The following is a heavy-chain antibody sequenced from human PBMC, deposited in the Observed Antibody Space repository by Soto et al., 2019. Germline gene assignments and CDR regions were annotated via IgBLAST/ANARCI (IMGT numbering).Heavy chain of an antibody. CDR2: IIPIFGTA. V-gene: IGHV1-69*13. D-gene: IGHD3-22*01. J-gene: IGHJ4*02. Sequence: ASVKVSCKASGGTFGSYAISWVRQAPGQGLEWMGGIIPIFGTANYAQKFQGRVTITADESTSTAYMELSSLRSEDTAVYYCARSTETYYYDSSGYYPSDYWGQGTLVTVSS. CDR3: ARSTETYYYDSSGYYPSDY. CDR1: GGTFGSYA.